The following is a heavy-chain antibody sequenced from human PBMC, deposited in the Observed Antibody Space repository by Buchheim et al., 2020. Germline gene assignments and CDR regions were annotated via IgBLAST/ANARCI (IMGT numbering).Heavy chain of an antibody. J-gene: IGHJ6*02. CDR2: INPHSGGT. D-gene: IGHD3-10*01. V-gene: IGHV1-2*02. CDR1: GYTFTGYY. Sequence: QVQLVQSGAEVKKPGASVKVSCKASGYTFTGYYMHWVRQAPGQGLEWMGWINPHSGGTNYAQKFQGRVTMTRDTSISTAYMELSRLRSDDTAVYYCARAWFGELLDAYYYYGMDVWGQGTT. CDR3: ARAWFGELLDAYYYYGMDV.